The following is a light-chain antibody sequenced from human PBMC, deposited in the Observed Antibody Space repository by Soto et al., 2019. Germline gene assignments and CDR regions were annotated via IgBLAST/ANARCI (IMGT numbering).Light chain of an antibody. CDR2: STF. CDR1: QGIGNS. V-gene: IGKV1-17*01. CDR3: LKHNSYPYT. Sequence: DIHMTQSPSSLSASVGDRVTITCRPGQGIGNSLAWYQHKPGEAPKRLIYSTFTLQTGVPSRFRGSRSGTEFKLTISSLQPEDFATYFCLKHNSYPYTFGRGTKLDIK. J-gene: IGKJ2*01.